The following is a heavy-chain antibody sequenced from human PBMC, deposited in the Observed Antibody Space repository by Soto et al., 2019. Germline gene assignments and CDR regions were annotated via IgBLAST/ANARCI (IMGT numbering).Heavy chain of an antibody. Sequence: EVQLVESGGGLVQPGGSLRLSCAASGFTFSSYWMLWVSQAPGKGLVWVSRINSDGSSTSYADSVKGRFTISRDNAKNTLYLQMNSLRAEDTAVYYCARAADRYSRSLGYWGQGTLVTVSS. CDR3: ARAADRYSRSLGY. J-gene: IGHJ4*02. CDR2: INSDGSST. CDR1: GFTFSSYW. V-gene: IGHV3-74*01. D-gene: IGHD6-13*01.